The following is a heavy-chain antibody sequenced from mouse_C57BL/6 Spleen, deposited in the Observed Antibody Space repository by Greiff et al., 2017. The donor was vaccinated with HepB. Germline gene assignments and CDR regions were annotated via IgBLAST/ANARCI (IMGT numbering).Heavy chain of an antibody. V-gene: IGHV1-76*01. J-gene: IGHJ2*01. CDR1: GYTFTDYY. D-gene: IGHD2-10*01. CDR2: IYPGSGNT. CDR3: ARDGPTEEFDY. Sequence: QVQLKESGAELVRPGASVKLSCKASGYTFTDYYINWVKQRPGQGLEWIARIYPGSGNTYYNEKFKGKATLTAEKSSSTAYMQLSSLTSEDSAVYFCARDGPTEEFDYWGQGTTLTVSS.